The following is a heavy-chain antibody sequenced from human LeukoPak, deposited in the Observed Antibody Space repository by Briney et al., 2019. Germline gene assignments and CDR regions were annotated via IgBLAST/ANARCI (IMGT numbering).Heavy chain of an antibody. V-gene: IGHV1-46*01. CDR2: INPSGGST. CDR1: GYSFISFY. J-gene: IGHJ4*02. CDR3: ARHSLIGTTPFDY. Sequence: ASVKVSCKASGYSFISFYIHWVRQAPGQGLEWMGVINPSGGSTAYAQQFRGRVTMTRDTSTSTVYMELSSLRSEDTAVHYCARHSLIGTTPFDYWGQGTLVTVSS. D-gene: IGHD1-20*01.